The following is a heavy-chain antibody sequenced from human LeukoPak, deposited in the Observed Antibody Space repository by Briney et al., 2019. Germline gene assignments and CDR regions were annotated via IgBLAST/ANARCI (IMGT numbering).Heavy chain of an antibody. CDR3: ARGRGTSGRNRDFYYYYYMDV. CDR1: GYIFTDYA. J-gene: IGHJ6*03. Sequence: ASVKVSCKASGYIFTDYAIHWSRQAPGQRPEWMGWMNAGNGNTKYSQKFQGRITLIRDTSAATAYMELSSLRHDDLAVYYCARGRGTSGRNRDFYYYYYMDVWGKGTTVTVSS. CDR2: MNAGNGNT. V-gene: IGHV1-3*01. D-gene: IGHD1/OR15-1a*01.